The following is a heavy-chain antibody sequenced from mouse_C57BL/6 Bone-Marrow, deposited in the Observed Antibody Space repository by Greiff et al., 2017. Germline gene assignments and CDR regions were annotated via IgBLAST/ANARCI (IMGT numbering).Heavy chain of an antibody. CDR2: INPSSGYT. CDR3: ARSGGSSYGYFDV. J-gene: IGHJ1*03. CDR1: GYTFTSYT. Sequence: VQRVESGAELARPGASVKMSCKASGYTFTSYTMHWVKQRPGPGLEWIGYINPSSGYTKYNQKFKDKATLTADKSSSTAYMQLSSLTSEDSAVYYCARSGGSSYGYFDVWGTGTTVTVSS. V-gene: IGHV1-4*01. D-gene: IGHD1-1*01.